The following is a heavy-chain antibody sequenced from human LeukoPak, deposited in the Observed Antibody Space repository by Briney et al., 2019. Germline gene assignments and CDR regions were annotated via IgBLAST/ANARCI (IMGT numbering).Heavy chain of an antibody. D-gene: IGHD3-22*01. V-gene: IGHV1-46*01. CDR2: INPSGGST. J-gene: IGHJ4*02. Sequence: ASVKVSCKASGYTFTSYYMHWVRQAPGQGLEWMGIINPSGGSTSYAQKFQGRATMTTDTSTSTAYMELRSLRSDDTAVYYCARDFHSSGYYHYFHYWGQGTLVTVSS. CDR3: ARDFHSSGYYHYFHY. CDR1: GYTFTSYY.